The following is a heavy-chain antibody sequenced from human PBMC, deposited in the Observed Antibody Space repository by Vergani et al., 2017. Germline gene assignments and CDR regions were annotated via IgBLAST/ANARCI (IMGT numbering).Heavy chain of an antibody. J-gene: IGHJ4*02. CDR3: ARDGQALSSGAFGY. D-gene: IGHD6-19*01. CDR2: IIPIFGTA. Sequence: VSCKASGGTFSSYAISWVRRAPGQGLEWMGRIIPIFGTANYAQKFQGRVTITADESTSTAYMELSSLRSEDTAVYYCARDGQALSSGAFGYWGQGTLVTVSS. V-gene: IGHV1-69*15. CDR1: GGTFSSYA.